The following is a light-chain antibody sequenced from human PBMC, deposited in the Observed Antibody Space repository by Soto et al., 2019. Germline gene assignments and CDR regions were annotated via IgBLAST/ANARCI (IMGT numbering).Light chain of an antibody. CDR2: GAF. CDR3: QHYGTSRVT. Sequence: EIVLTQSPDTLSLSPGERATLSCRASQSVSNNRLAWYQQRPGQAPSLLIAGAFSRATGVPDRFSGSGSGTDFTLTISRLEPEDFAVYSCQHYGTSRVTFGPGPKVDVK. CDR1: QSVSNNR. J-gene: IGKJ3*01. V-gene: IGKV3-20*01.